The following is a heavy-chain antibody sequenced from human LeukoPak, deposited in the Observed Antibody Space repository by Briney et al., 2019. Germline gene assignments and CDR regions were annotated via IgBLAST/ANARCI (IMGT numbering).Heavy chain of an antibody. Sequence: GGTLRLSCAASGFTFSNHGMNWVRQAPGKGPEWVSGISPSGDITYYADSVKGRFTISRDNCKNTLYLEVISLTAEDTAVYYCAKDDAWLRFGEWSQGTLVTVSS. V-gene: IGHV3-23*01. CDR2: ISPSGDIT. CDR3: AKDDAWLRFGE. CDR1: GFTFSNHG. D-gene: IGHD3-10*01. J-gene: IGHJ4*02.